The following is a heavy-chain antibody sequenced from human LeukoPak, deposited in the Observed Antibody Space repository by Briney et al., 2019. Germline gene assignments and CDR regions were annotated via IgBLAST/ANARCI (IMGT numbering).Heavy chain of an antibody. V-gene: IGHV4-39*07. CDR3: ARLSMATGADY. CDR2: IYYSGST. D-gene: IGHD5-24*01. Sequence: PSETRSLTCTVSGGSISSSSYYWGWIRQPPGKGLEWIGSIYYSGSTYYNPSLKSRVTISVDTSKNQFSLKLSSVTAADTAVYYCARLSMATGADYWGQGTLVTVSS. CDR1: GGSISSSSYY. J-gene: IGHJ4*02.